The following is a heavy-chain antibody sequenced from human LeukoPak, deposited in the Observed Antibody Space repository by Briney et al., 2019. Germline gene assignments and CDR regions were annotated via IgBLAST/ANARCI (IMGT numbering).Heavy chain of an antibody. CDR2: ISSSGSTI. CDR1: GFTFSSYE. J-gene: IGHJ4*02. V-gene: IGHV3-48*03. D-gene: IGHD2-2*01. CDR3: ARTKWDIVVAPAAVFDY. Sequence: PGGSLRLSCAASGFTFSSYEMNWVRQAPGKGLEWVSYISSSGSTIYYADSVKGRFTISRDNAKNSLYLQMNSLRAEDTAVYYCARTKWDIVVAPAAVFDYWGQGTLVTVSS.